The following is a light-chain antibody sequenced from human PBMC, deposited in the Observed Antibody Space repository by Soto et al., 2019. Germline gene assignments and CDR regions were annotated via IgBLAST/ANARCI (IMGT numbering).Light chain of an antibody. J-gene: IGKJ1*01. CDR1: QSVSSSY. V-gene: IGKV3-20*01. CDR3: QQYGSSPQT. CDR2: GAS. Sequence: EIVLTQSPGTLSLSPGERATLSCRASQSVSSSYLAWYQQKPGQPPRLLIYGASSRATSTPDSFSGSGSGTDFTLTSSRLEPEDFEVYCCQQYGSSPQTFGPGTKVEIK.